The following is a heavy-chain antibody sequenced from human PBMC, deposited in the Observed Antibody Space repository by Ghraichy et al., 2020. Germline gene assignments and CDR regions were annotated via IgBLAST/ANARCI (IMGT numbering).Heavy chain of an antibody. D-gene: IGHD1-26*01. CDR1: GGSFSGYY. J-gene: IGHJ4*02. CDR2: INHSGST. V-gene: IGHV4-34*01. CDR3: ARGLSVVGATNDY. Sequence: SETLALTCAVYGGSFSGYYWSWIRQPPGKGLEWIGEINHSGSTNYNPSLKSRVTISVDTSKNQFSLKLSSVTAADTAVYYCARGLSVVGATNDYWGQGTLVTVSS.